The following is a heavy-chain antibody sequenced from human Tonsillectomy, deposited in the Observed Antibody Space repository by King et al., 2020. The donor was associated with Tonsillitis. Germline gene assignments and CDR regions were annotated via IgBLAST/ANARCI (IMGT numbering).Heavy chain of an antibody. V-gene: IGHV3-7*01. D-gene: IGHD3/OR15-3a*01. Sequence: VQLVESGGGLVQPGESLRLSCAASGFTFRNYWMSWVRQTPGKGLEWVANIKDDGTDSHYMSSVKGRFTISRDNTKNSLYLQMDSLRVEDTAVYYCAHYDFWSGYAFDDWGQGTLVTVSS. CDR3: AHYDFWSGYAFDD. CDR2: IKDDGTDS. J-gene: IGHJ4*02. CDR1: GFTFRNYW.